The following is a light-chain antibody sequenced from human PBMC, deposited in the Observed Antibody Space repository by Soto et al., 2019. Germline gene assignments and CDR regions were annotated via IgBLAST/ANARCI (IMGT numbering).Light chain of an antibody. V-gene: IGKV3-11*01. Sequence: EIVLTQSQPTLSLSPGERATLSCRASQSVSSYLAWYQQKPGQAPRLLIYDASNRATGIPARFSGSGSGTDFTLTISSLEPEDFAVYYCQQRSNWYTFGQGTKLEIK. CDR2: DAS. CDR1: QSVSSY. CDR3: QQRSNWYT. J-gene: IGKJ2*01.